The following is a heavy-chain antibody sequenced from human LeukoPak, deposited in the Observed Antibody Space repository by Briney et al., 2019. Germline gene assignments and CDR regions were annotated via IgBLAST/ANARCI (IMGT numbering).Heavy chain of an antibody. J-gene: IGHJ5*02. V-gene: IGHV1-18*01. CDR2: ISAYNGNT. CDR3: ARDKGYDFWSGYYNPNWFDP. Sequence: ASVKVSCTASGYTFTSYGISWVRQAPGQGLEWMGWISAYNGNTNYAQKLQGRVTMTTDTSTSTAYMELSSLRSEDTAVYYCARDKGYDFWSGYYNPNWFDPWGQGTLVTVSS. CDR1: GYTFTSYG. D-gene: IGHD3-3*01.